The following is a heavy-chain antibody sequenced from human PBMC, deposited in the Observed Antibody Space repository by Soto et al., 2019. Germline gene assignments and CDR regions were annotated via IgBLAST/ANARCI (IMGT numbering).Heavy chain of an antibody. J-gene: IGHJ4*02. V-gene: IGHV3-33*01. CDR2: IWYDGSNK. Sequence: GGSLRLSCAASGFTFSSYGMHWVRQAPGKGLEWVAVIWYDGSNKYYADSVKGRFTISRDNSKNTLYLQMNSLRAEDTAVYYCAREGYSSSWPLPFDYWGQGTLVTVSS. CDR3: AREGYSSSWPLPFDY. CDR1: GFTFSSYG. D-gene: IGHD6-13*01.